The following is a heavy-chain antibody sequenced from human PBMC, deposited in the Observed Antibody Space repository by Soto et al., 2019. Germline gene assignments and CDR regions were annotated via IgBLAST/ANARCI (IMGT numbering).Heavy chain of an antibody. Sequence: SETLSLTCTVSGGSISSYYWSWIRQPPGKGLEWIGYIYYSGSTNYNPSLKSRVTISVDTSKNQFSLKLSSVTAADTAVYYCARYGGIIAGGEFDPWGQGTLVTVSS. V-gene: IGHV4-59*01. D-gene: IGHD6-13*01. J-gene: IGHJ5*02. CDR1: GGSISSYY. CDR2: IYYSGST. CDR3: ARYGGIIAGGEFDP.